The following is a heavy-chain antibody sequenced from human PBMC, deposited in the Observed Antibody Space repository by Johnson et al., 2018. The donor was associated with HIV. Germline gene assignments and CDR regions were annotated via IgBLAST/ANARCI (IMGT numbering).Heavy chain of an antibody. CDR2: IKYDGSDN. CDR3: AREALPRGLQSSFGGAFDI. J-gene: IGHJ3*02. CDR1: GFTFSDYW. V-gene: IGHV3-7*01. Sequence: VQLVESGGGVVQPGRSLRLSCEASGFTFSDYWMSWVRQAPGKGLEWVARIKYDGSDNYYVDAVKGRLLISRDNVNNSVYLQMNSLRAEDTAVYYCAREALPRGLQSSFGGAFDIWGQGTMVTVSS. D-gene: IGHD3-16*01.